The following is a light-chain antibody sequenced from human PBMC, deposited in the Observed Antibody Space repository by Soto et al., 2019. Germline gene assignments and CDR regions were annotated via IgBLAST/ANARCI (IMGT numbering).Light chain of an antibody. CDR2: AAS. CDR3: QQSYIMSEGYT. V-gene: IGKV1-39*01. Sequence: DIQVTQSPSSLSASAGDRVTITCRASQSISNHLNWYQQKPGKAPKLLIYAASSLQSGVPSRFSGSGSGTEFPLNINSLQPEDFATYYCQQSYIMSEGYTFGQGTKLEIK. CDR1: QSISNH. J-gene: IGKJ2*01.